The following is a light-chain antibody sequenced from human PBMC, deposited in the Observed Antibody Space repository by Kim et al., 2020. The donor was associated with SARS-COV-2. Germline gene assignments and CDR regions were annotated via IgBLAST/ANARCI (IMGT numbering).Light chain of an antibody. CDR3: QQYHSYPPT. CDR2: AAS. J-gene: IGKJ5*01. V-gene: IGKV1-16*02. CDR1: QDITNF. Sequence: ASVGNRDTITCRASQDITNFLAWFQQKPGKAPKSLIYAASRLQGGVPSKFSGGGSGTDFTLTISNLQPEDFATYYYQQYHSYPPTFGQGTRLEIK.